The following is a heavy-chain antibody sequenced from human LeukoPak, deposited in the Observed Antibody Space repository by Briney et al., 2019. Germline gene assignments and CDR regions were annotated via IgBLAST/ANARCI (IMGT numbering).Heavy chain of an antibody. J-gene: IGHJ4*02. Sequence: GGSLRLSCAASGFTLSSYGIQWVRQAPGKGLEWVAFISYDGSYKDYADSVKGRFTISRDNSKNTLYLQMNSLRPDDTALYSCAKGHRLLGAAGFDYWGQGTLVAVSS. CDR2: ISYDGSYK. D-gene: IGHD1-26*01. CDR1: GFTLSSYG. V-gene: IGHV3-30*18. CDR3: AKGHRLLGAAGFDY.